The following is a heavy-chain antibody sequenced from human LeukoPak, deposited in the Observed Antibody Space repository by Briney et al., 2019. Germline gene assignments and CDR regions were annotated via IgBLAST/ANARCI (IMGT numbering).Heavy chain of an antibody. CDR3: AKEGSWRDYYYYGMDV. Sequence: GGSLRLSCAASGFTFSSYAMSWVRQAPGKGLEWVSAISGSGGSTYYADSVKGRFTTSRDNSKNTLYLQMNSLRAEDTAVYYCAKEGSWRDYYYYGMDVWGQGTTVTASS. J-gene: IGHJ6*02. V-gene: IGHV3-23*01. D-gene: IGHD3-3*01. CDR2: ISGSGGST. CDR1: GFTFSSYA.